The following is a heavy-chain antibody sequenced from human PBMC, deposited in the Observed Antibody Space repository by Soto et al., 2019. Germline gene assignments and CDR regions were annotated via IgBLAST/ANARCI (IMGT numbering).Heavy chain of an antibody. CDR3: ARGHKQQLVRSGGWFDP. D-gene: IGHD6-13*01. J-gene: IGHJ5*02. Sequence: PSAALSLTCAVDGWSFNSYYWSWIRQPPGKGLGWIGEINYSGSTNYNPSLKSRVTISVHTSKNQFSLKLSSVTAADTAVYYCARGHKQQLVRSGGWFDPWGQGTLVTVSS. V-gene: IGHV4-34*01. CDR2: INYSGST. CDR1: GWSFNSYY.